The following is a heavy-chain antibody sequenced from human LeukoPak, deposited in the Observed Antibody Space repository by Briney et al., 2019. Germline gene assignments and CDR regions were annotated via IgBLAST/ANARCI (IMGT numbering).Heavy chain of an antibody. J-gene: IGHJ4*02. V-gene: IGHV3-23*01. Sequence: PGGSLRLSCAASGFTFSSYAMSWVRQAPGKGLEWVSAISGSGGSTYYADSVKGRFTISRDNSKNKVYLQMNSLRAEDTAIYYCVKLGTYNYDKGWGQGTLVTVSS. D-gene: IGHD3-22*01. CDR2: ISGSGGST. CDR1: GFTFSSYA. CDR3: VKLGTYNYDKG.